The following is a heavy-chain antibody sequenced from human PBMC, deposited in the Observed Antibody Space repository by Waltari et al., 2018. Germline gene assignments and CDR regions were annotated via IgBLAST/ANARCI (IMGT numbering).Heavy chain of an antibody. V-gene: IGHV6-1*01. D-gene: IGHD3-22*01. CDR2: TYYRSKWYN. J-gene: IGHJ3*02. CDR1: GDSVSSNSAA. CDR3: ARVTNYYDSSGYYPNAFDI. Sequence: QVQLQQSGPGLVKPSQTLSLTCAISGDSVSSNSAAWNWIRQSPSRGLEWLGRTYYRSKWYNDYAVSVKSRITINPDTSKNQFSLQLNSVTPEDTAVYYCARVTNYYDSSGYYPNAFDIWGQGTMVTVSS.